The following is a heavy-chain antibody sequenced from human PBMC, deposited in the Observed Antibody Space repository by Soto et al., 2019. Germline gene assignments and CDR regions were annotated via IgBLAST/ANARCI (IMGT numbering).Heavy chain of an antibody. CDR2: ISYDGSNK. J-gene: IGHJ4*02. D-gene: IGHD6-6*01. CDR1: GFTFSSYG. CDR3: AKDLGRSSSTYLDY. V-gene: IGHV3-30*18. Sequence: QVQLVESGGGVVQPGRSLRLSCAASGFTFSSYGMHWVRQAPGKGLEWVAVISYDGSNKYYADSVKGRFTISRDNSKNTLYLQMNSLRAEDTAVYYCAKDLGRSSSTYLDYWGQGTLVTVSS.